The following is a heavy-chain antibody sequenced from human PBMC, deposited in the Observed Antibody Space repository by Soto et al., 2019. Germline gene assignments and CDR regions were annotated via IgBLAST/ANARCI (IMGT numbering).Heavy chain of an antibody. CDR2: IIPIFGTA. J-gene: IGHJ6*02. Sequence: VASVKVSCKASGGTFSSYAISWVRQAPGQGLEWMGGIIPIFGTANYAQKFQGRVTITADESTSTAYMELSSLRSEDTAVYYCARDLPGVVVVAATGGMDVWGQGTTVTVSS. V-gene: IGHV1-69*13. D-gene: IGHD2-15*01. CDR3: ARDLPGVVVVAATGGMDV. CDR1: GGTFSSYA.